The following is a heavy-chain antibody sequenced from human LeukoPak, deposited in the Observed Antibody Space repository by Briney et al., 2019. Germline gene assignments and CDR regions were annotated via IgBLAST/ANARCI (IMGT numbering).Heavy chain of an antibody. J-gene: IGHJ4*02. D-gene: IGHD1-20*01. V-gene: IGHV3-11*04. Sequence: GGSLRLSCAASRFTFSDYYMSWIRQAPGKGLKWVSYISSSGSTIYYADSVKGRFTISRDNAKNTLYLQTNSLRSEDTAVYYCAKDRSNWNPIGIEYWGQGALVTVSS. CDR1: RFTFSDYY. CDR3: AKDRSNWNPIGIEY. CDR2: ISSSGSTI.